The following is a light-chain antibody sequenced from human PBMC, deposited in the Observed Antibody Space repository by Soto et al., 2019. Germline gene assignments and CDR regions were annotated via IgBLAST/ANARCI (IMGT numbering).Light chain of an antibody. J-gene: IGLJ3*02. CDR3: SSYTSSSTWL. CDR1: SSDVGAYNY. V-gene: IGLV2-14*03. CDR2: EVS. Sequence: QPALTQPASVSGSPGQSITISCTGTSSDVGAYNYVSWYQQHPGKAPKLMIYEVSSRPSGVSNRFSGSKSANTASLTISGLQAGDEADYYCSSYTSSSTWLFGGGTKLTVL.